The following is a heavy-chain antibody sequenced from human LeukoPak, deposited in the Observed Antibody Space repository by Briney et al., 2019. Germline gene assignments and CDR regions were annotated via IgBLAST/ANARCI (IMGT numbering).Heavy chain of an antibody. CDR1: GVSISSYY. J-gene: IGHJ6*02. CDR3: ARARYYDSSGTYYYYGMDV. Sequence: SETLSLTCTVSGVSISSYYWSWIRQPPGKGLEWIGYIYYSGSTNYNPSLKSRVTISVDTSKNQFSPKLSSVTAADTAVYYCARARYYDSSGTYYYYGMDVWGQGTTVTVSS. CDR2: IYYSGST. V-gene: IGHV4-59*01. D-gene: IGHD3-22*01.